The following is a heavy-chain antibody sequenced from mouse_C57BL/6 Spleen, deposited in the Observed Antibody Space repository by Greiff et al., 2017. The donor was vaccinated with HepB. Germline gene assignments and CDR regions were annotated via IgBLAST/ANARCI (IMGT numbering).Heavy chain of an antibody. D-gene: IGHD2-5*01. V-gene: IGHV7-3*01. CDR2: IRNKANGYTT. CDR3: ARPYYSNYAWFAY. J-gene: IGHJ3*01. Sequence: EVLLVESGGGLVQPGGSLNLSCAASGFTFTDYYMSWVSQPPGKALEWLGFIRNKANGYTTEYNASVKGRFTITRDNSQSILYLQMNALRAEDSATYYCARPYYSNYAWFAYWGQGTLVTVSA. CDR1: GFTFTDYY.